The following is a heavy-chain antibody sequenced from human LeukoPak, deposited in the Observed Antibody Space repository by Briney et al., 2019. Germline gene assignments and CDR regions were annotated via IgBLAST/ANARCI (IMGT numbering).Heavy chain of an antibody. CDR2: ISSSSSYI. D-gene: IGHD7-27*01. V-gene: IGHV3-21*01. J-gene: IGHJ4*02. CDR1: GFTFSSYS. Sequence: GGSLRLSCAASGFTFSSYSMNWVGQAPGKGLEWVSSISSSSSYINYADSVKGRFTISRDNAQNSLYLQMNSLRGEDTAVYFCVRDKNWAFDYWGQGTPVTVSS. CDR3: VRDKNWAFDY.